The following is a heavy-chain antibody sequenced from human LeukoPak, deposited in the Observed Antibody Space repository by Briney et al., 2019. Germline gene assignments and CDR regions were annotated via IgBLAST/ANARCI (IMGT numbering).Heavy chain of an antibody. CDR2: IYPDDSDT. J-gene: IGHJ4*02. V-gene: IGHV5-51*01. CDR1: GYSLPSSW. D-gene: IGHD6-19*01. Sequence: GESLKISCEGSGYSLPSSWIGWVRQMPGKGLEWMGIIYPDDSDTRYTPSFQGQVTISADKSISTAYLQWSSLKASDTAMYYCAKIAYSSAWYPPSYFDSWGQGTLVTVSS. CDR3: AKIAYSSAWYPPSYFDS.